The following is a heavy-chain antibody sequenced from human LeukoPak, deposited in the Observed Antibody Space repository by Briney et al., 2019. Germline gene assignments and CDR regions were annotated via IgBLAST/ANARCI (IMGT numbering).Heavy chain of an antibody. CDR1: GGSISSGNYY. V-gene: IGHV4-61*02. J-gene: IGHJ6*03. CDR3: ARDGTRLVTYFFFYMDG. D-gene: IGHD2-21*02. Sequence: SETLSLTCTVSGGSISSGNYYWSWLRQPAGKGLEWIGRIYSSGSTNYNPSIKSRVTMSVDTSKNQFSLKLSSVTAADTAVYYCARDGTRLVTYFFFYMDGWGKGTTVTVSS. CDR2: IYSSGST.